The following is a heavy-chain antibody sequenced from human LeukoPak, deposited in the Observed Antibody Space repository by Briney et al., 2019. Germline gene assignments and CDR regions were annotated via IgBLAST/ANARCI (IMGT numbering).Heavy chain of an antibody. CDR1: GGSISSSSYY. V-gene: IGHV4-39*01. CDR2: IYYSGST. D-gene: IGHD6-13*01. Sequence: NPSETLSLTCTVSGGSISSSSYYWGWILQPPGKGLEWIGSIYYSGSTYYNPSLKSRVTISVDTSKNQFSLKLSSVTAADTAVYYRARRDGGYSSSWSQYNWFDPWGQGTLVTVSS. J-gene: IGHJ5*02. CDR3: ARRDGGYSSSWSQYNWFDP.